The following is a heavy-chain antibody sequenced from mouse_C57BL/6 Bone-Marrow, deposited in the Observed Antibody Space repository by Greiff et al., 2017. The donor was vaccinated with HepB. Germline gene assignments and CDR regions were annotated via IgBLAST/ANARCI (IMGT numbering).Heavy chain of an antibody. CDR2: IHPSDSDT. CDR1: GYTFTSYW. V-gene: IGHV1-74*01. CDR3: AMKRIFSIGYFDV. J-gene: IGHJ1*03. Sequence: VQLQQPGAELVKPGASVKVSCKASGYTFTSYWMHWVKQRPGQGLEWIGRIHPSDSDTNYNQKFKGKATLTVDKSSSTAYMQLRSLTSEDSAVYYGAMKRIFSIGYFDVWGTGTTVTVSS.